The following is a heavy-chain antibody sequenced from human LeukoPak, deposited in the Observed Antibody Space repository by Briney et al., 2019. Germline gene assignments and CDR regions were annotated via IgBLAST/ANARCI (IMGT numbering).Heavy chain of an antibody. CDR3: AKGKHSSSWHWLDP. CDR1: GFTFSSYA. V-gene: IGHV3-30*04. CDR2: ISYDGSNK. D-gene: IGHD6-13*01. Sequence: AGGSLRLSCAASGFTFSSYAMHWVRQAPGKGLEWVAVISYDGSNKYYADSVKGRFTISRDNSKNTLYLQMNSLRAEDTAVYYCAKGKHSSSWHWLDPWGQGTLVTVSS. J-gene: IGHJ5*02.